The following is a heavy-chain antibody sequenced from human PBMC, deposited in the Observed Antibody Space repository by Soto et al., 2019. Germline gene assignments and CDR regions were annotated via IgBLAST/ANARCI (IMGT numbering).Heavy chain of an antibody. CDR2: IIPIFGTE. J-gene: IGHJ4*02. V-gene: IGHV1-69*12. D-gene: IGHD6-19*01. CDR1: GGTFSSYA. CDR3: ARGGLEQWLVSNY. Sequence: QVQLVQSGAEVKKPGSSVKVSCKASGGTFSSYAISWVRQAPGQGLEWMGGIIPIFGTENYAQKFQGRVTITADESTSTAYMELSSLTSEDAGVYYCARGGLEQWLVSNYWGQGTLVTVSS.